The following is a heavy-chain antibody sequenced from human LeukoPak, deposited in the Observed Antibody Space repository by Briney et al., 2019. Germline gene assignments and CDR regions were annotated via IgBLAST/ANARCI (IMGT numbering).Heavy chain of an antibody. D-gene: IGHD4-17*01. V-gene: IGHV3-30-3*01. Sequence: PGGSLRLSCTASGFTFGDYAMHWVRQAPGKGLEWVAVISYDGSNKYYADSVKGRFTISRDNSKNTLYLQMNSLRAEDTAVYYCASDESTTVTTRSDYWGQGTLVTVSS. CDR1: GFTFGDYA. CDR3: ASDESTTVTTRSDY. CDR2: ISYDGSNK. J-gene: IGHJ4*02.